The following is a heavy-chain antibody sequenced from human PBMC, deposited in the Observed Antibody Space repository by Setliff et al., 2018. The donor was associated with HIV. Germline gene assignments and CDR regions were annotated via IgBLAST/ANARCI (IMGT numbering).Heavy chain of an antibody. CDR1: GFTFSTYA. CDR3: AKDPTHDSYGDYYWYFDL. V-gene: IGHV3-23*01. Sequence: GSLRLSCAVSGFTFSTYAMSWVRQAPGKGLEWVSTISAGGGSTYYADSVKGRFTISRDNSKNTLYLQMNSLRAEDTAVYYCAKDPTHDSYGDYYWYFDLWGRGTLVTVSS. J-gene: IGHJ2*01. CDR2: ISAGGGST. D-gene: IGHD4-17*01.